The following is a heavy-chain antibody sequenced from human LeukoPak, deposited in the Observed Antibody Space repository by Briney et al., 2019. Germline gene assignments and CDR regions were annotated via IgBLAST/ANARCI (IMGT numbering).Heavy chain of an antibody. CDR3: AKGDYYDSSGHLDY. J-gene: IGHJ4*02. CDR1: GFTFSSYG. V-gene: IGHV3-33*06. CDR2: IWYDGSNK. D-gene: IGHD3-22*01. Sequence: GGSLRLSCAASGFTFSSYGMHWVRRAPGKGLEWVAVIWYDGSNKYYADSVKGRFTISRDNSKNTLYLQMNSLRAEDTAVYYCAKGDYYDSSGHLDYWGQGTLVTVSS.